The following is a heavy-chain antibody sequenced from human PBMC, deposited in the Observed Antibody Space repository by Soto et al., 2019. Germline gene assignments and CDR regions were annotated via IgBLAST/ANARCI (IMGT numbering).Heavy chain of an antibody. V-gene: IGHV3-23*01. CDR2: ISGTGYTT. CDR1: GFTFRFA. CDR3: AKEGHYDASGLDALDI. Sequence: EMQLLESGGNLVQPGGSLRLSCAASGFTFRFAMSWVRQAPGKGLEWVSSISGTGYTTYYADSVKGRFTISRDNSNNTLYLQTRSLRAEDTALYYCAKEGHYDASGLDALDIWGQGTMVTVFS. J-gene: IGHJ3*02. D-gene: IGHD3-22*01.